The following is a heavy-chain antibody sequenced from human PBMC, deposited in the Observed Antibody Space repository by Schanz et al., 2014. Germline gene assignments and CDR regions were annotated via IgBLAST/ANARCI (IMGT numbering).Heavy chain of an antibody. CDR1: GFTFSSYA. CDR2: ISGSGGST. CDR3: AKAADWPVTRFDP. V-gene: IGHV3-23*01. Sequence: EVQLLESGGGLVQPGGSLRLSCAASGFTFSSYAMSWVRQAPGKGLEWVSAISGSGGSTYYADSVKGRFTISSDSSKNTLYLQMSSLRADDTAVYYCAKAADWPVTRFDPWGQGTLVTVSP. J-gene: IGHJ5*02. D-gene: IGHD3-9*01.